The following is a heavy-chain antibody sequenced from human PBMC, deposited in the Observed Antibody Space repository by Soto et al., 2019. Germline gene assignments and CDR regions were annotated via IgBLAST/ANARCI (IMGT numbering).Heavy chain of an antibody. Sequence: QTGGSLRLSCAASGFTFSSYGMHWVRQAPGKGLEWVAVIWYDGSNKYYVDSVKGRFTISRDNSKNTLFLQMNSLRAEDTAVYYCARDGGYARFFDYWGQGTLVTVSS. CDR2: IWYDGSNK. D-gene: IGHD2-2*01. V-gene: IGHV3-33*01. J-gene: IGHJ4*02. CDR3: ARDGGYARFFDY. CDR1: GFTFSSYG.